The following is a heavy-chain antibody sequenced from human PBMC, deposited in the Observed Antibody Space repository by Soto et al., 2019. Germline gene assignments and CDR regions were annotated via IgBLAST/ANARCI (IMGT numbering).Heavy chain of an antibody. CDR3: ATAIGHHGDYNPYYYYGMDV. CDR1: GFTFSSYA. V-gene: IGHV3-23*01. CDR2: ISGSGGST. Sequence: GGSLRLSCAASGFTFSSYAMSWVRQAPGKGLEWVSAISGSGGSTYYADSVKGRFTISRDNSKNTLYLQMNSLRAEDTAVYYCATAIGHHGDYNPYYYYGMDVWGQGTTVTVSS. J-gene: IGHJ6*02. D-gene: IGHD4-17*01.